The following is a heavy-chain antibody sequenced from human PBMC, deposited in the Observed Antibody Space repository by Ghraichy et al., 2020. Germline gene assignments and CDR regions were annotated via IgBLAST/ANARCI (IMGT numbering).Heavy chain of an antibody. CDR3: TTEGGSYDWGDDY. J-gene: IGHJ4*02. V-gene: IGHV3-15*01. D-gene: IGHD1-26*01. CDR1: GFTFSNAW. Sequence: GGSLRLSCAASGFTFSNAWMSWVRQAPGKGLEWVGRIKSKTDGGTTDYAAPVKGRFTISRDDSKNTLYLQMNSLKTEDTAVYYCTTEGGSYDWGDDYWGQGTLVTVSS. CDR2: IKSKTDGGTT.